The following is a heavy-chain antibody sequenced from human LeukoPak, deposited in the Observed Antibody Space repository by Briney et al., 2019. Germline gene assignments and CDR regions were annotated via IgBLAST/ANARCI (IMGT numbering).Heavy chain of an antibody. CDR1: GYTFTGYY. CDR2: INPNSGGT. J-gene: IGHJ4*02. D-gene: IGHD3-10*01. CDR3: ARLFHGSGSRVSDY. V-gene: IGHV1-2*02. Sequence: ASVKVSCKASGYTFTGYYMHWVRQAPGQGLEWMGWINPNSGGTNYAQKFQGRVTMTRDTSISTAYLQWSSLKASDTAMYYCARLFHGSGSRVSDYWGQGTLVTVSS.